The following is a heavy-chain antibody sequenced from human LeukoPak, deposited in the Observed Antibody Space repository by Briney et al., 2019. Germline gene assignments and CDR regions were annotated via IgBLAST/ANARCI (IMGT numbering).Heavy chain of an antibody. J-gene: IGHJ4*02. CDR1: GGXFSGYY. CDR3: ARRRGYSGPRFYYFDY. CDR2: INHRGST. V-gene: IGHV4-34*01. D-gene: IGHD5-12*01. Sequence: PSETLSLTCAVYGGXFSGYYCSWIRQPPGKGLEWIGEINHRGSTNYNPSLKSRVTISVDTSKNQFSLKLSSVTAADTAVYYCARRRGYSGPRFYYFDYWGQGTLVTVSS.